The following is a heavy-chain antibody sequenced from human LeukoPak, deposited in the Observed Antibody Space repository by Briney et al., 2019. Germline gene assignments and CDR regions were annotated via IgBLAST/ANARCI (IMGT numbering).Heavy chain of an antibody. CDR2: ISSSNTYI. V-gene: IGHV3-21*01. CDR1: GFTFSSYY. D-gene: IGHD4-17*01. Sequence: PGGSLRLSCAASGFTFSSYYMNWFRQAPGKGLEWVSSISSSNTYIYYADSVKGRFTISRDNAKNSLYLQMNSLRVEDTAVYYCARDPPSTAINWFDPWGQGTLVMVSS. J-gene: IGHJ5*02. CDR3: ARDPPSTAINWFDP.